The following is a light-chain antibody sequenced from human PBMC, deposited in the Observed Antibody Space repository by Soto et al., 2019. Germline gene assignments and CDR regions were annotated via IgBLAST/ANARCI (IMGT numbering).Light chain of an antibody. Sequence: EIVMTQPPATLSVSPGERATLSCRASQSVSSDLAWYQQKPGQAPRLLIYGTSSRATGIPDRFSGSGSGTDFTLTISRLEPEDFAVFYCQQYGSSITFGQGTRLEI. CDR3: QQYGSSIT. CDR2: GTS. J-gene: IGKJ5*01. V-gene: IGKV3-20*01. CDR1: QSVSSD.